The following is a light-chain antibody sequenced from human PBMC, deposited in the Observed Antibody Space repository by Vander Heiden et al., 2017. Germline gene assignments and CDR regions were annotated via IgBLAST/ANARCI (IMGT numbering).Light chain of an antibody. CDR3: QQSYSTRWT. V-gene: IGKV1-39*01. CDR2: AAS. CDR1: QGISSY. J-gene: IGKJ1*01. Sequence: VQLTPSPSSLSASVGDRVTITCRASQGISSYLNWYQQKPGKAPKLLIFAASSLQSGVPSRFSGSGSGTDFTLTISSLQPEDVATYYCQQSYSTRWTFGQGTKVEIK.